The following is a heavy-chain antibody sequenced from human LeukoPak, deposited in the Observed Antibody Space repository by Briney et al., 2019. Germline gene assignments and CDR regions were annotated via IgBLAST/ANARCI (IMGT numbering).Heavy chain of an antibody. CDR3: TRDRSRAEDD. V-gene: IGHV3-7*01. Sequence: GGSLRLSCAASGFTFSGHWMSWVRQAPGTGMEWVANINQGGSDKYYVDSVKGRFTISRDNANNLLYLQMNSLRGEDTAVYYCTRDRSRAEDDWGQGTLVSVSS. CDR2: INQGGSDK. J-gene: IGHJ4*02. CDR1: GFTFSGHW. D-gene: IGHD1-14*01.